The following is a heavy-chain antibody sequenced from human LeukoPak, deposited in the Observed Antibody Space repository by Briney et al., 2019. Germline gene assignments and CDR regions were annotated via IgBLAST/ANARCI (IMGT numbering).Heavy chain of an antibody. V-gene: IGHV3-21*04. D-gene: IGHD4-17*01. CDR2: ISSSSSYI. J-gene: IGHJ2*01. CDR3: ARRMTTVTTRYFDL. CDR1: GFTFSSYS. Sequence: NPGGSLRLSCAASGFTFSSYSMNWVRQAPGKGLEWVSSISSSSSYIYYADSVKGRFTISRDNAKNSLYLQMNSLRAEDTALYYCARRMTTVTTRYFDLWGRGTLVTVSS.